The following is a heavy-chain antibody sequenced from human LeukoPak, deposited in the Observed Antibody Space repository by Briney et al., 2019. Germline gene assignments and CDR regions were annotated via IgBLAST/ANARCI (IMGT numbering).Heavy chain of an antibody. J-gene: IGHJ5*02. CDR1: EFTFSSYD. D-gene: IGHD6-13*01. V-gene: IGHV3-13*01. CDR3: ARGHGYSSSWYGANWFDP. CDR2: IGTAGDT. Sequence: PGGSLRLSCAASEFTFSSYDMHWVRQATGKGLEWVSAIGTAGDTYYPGSVKGRFTISRENAKNSLYLQMNSLRAGDTAVYYCARGHGYSSSWYGANWFDPWGQGTLVTVSS.